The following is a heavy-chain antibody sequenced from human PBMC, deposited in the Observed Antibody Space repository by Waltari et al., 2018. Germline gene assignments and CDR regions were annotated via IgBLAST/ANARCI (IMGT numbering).Heavy chain of an antibody. CDR1: GFTFSSYW. J-gene: IGHJ6*02. V-gene: IGHV3-74*03. Sequence: EEQLVESGGGLVQPGASLRLSCAVPGFTFSSYWMNWARQAPGQGPLWVSRISSDASDTTYADSVKGRFTISRDNAKNTLYLQMNRLRAEDTAVYFCARVSRRTYRSPVPGRHYYYGMDVWGQGTTVTVSS. CDR2: ISSDASDT. D-gene: IGHD1-1*01. CDR3: ARVSRRTYRSPVPGRHYYYGMDV.